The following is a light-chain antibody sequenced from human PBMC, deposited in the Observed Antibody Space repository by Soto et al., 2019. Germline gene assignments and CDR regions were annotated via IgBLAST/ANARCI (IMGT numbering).Light chain of an antibody. J-gene: IGKJ3*01. CDR2: AAS. Sequence: DIQMTQSPSSLSASVGDRVTITCRASQGISTYLNWYQQKPGKAPNLLIYAASSLQSGVPSRFSGSGSGTXXXXXINTLQPEDFATYYCQQSYSAPLTFGPGTKVDIK. CDR3: QQSYSAPLT. CDR1: QGISTY. V-gene: IGKV1-39*01.